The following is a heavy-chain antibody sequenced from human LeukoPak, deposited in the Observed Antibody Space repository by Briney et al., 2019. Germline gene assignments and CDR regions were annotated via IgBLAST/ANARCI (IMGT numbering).Heavy chain of an antibody. J-gene: IGHJ4*02. CDR1: GFTFSSYS. Sequence: GGSLRLSCAASGFTFSSYSMNWVRQAPGKGLEWVSSISSSSSYIYYADSVKGRFTISRDNAKNSLYLQMYSLRAEDTAVYYCARAGVYSGSSYFDYWGQGTLVTVSS. CDR2: ISSSSSYI. CDR3: ARAGVYSGSSYFDY. V-gene: IGHV3-21*01. D-gene: IGHD1-26*01.